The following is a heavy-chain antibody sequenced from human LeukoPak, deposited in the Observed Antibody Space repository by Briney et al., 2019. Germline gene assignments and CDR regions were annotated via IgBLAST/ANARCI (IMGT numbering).Heavy chain of an antibody. J-gene: IGHJ6*03. CDR2: INPNSGST. CDR1: GYTFTDYY. CDR3: AREPPEGYYVDV. V-gene: IGHV1-2*02. Sequence: ASVNVSCKASGYTFTDYYMHWVRQAPGQGLEWMGWINPNSGSTNYAQKFHGRVTMTRDTSISTAYMELRRLRSDDTAVYYCAREPPEGYYVDVWGKGNTGTVSS.